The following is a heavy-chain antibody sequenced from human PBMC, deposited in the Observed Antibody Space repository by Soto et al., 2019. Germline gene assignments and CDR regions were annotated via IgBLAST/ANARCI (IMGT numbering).Heavy chain of an antibody. CDR2: ISAYNGNT. CDR3: ARVASSGWYRGDAFDI. J-gene: IGHJ3*02. Sequence: XSVKFSCKASVYTFASYGISWVRQAPGQGLEWMGWISAYNGNTNYAQKLQGRVTMTTDTSTSTAYMELRSLRSDDTAVYYCARVASSGWYRGDAFDIWGQGTMATVSS. V-gene: IGHV1-18*04. CDR1: VYTFASYG. D-gene: IGHD6-19*01.